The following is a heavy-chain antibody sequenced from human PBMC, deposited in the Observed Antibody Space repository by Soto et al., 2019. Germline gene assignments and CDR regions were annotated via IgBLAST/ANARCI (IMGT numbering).Heavy chain of an antibody. CDR3: ARSFLGYCSSTSCYSYFDY. D-gene: IGHD2-2*02. CDR2: IYYSGST. V-gene: IGHV4-59*01. Sequence: QVQLQESGPGLVKPSETLSLTCTVSGGSISSYYWSWIRQPPGKGLEWIGYIYYSGSTNYNPSLKSRVTIAVDTYKNQFPLKLNSVTAADTAVYYCARSFLGYCSSTSCYSYFDYWGQGTLVTVSS. J-gene: IGHJ4*02. CDR1: GGSISSYY.